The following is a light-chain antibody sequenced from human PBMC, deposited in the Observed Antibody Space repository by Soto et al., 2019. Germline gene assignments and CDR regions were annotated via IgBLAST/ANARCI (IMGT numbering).Light chain of an antibody. J-gene: IGKJ1*01. CDR1: QSISGN. V-gene: IGKV3-15*01. CDR3: QQYHSWPPRT. Sequence: EIVLTQSPGTLSLSPMERASLSFMASQSISGNYLAWHQQKPGQAPRLLIYGATSRDTGIPARFSGSGSGTEFTLTISSLQSEDFAIYYCQQYHSWPPRTFGQGTKVDIK. CDR2: GAT.